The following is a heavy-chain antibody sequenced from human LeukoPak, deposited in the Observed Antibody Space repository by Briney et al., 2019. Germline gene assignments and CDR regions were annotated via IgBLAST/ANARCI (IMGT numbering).Heavy chain of an antibody. Sequence: GGSLRLSCAASGFTFSSYAMSWVRQAPGKGLEWVSAISGSGGSTYYADSVKGRFTISRDNSKNTLYLQMNSLRAEDTAVYYCAKVRRYYDSSGPLSNWGQGTLVTVSS. CDR1: GFTFSSYA. J-gene: IGHJ4*02. V-gene: IGHV3-23*01. D-gene: IGHD3-22*01. CDR3: AKVRRYYDSSGPLSN. CDR2: ISGSGGST.